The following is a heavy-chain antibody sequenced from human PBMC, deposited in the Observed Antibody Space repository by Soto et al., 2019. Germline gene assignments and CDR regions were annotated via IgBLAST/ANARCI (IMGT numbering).Heavy chain of an antibody. CDR2: IAPIFDIS. CDR3: ATGAFGGRQKLVRDAFDF. V-gene: IGHV1-69*02. CDR1: GGTFDSYT. J-gene: IGHJ3*01. D-gene: IGHD3-16*01. Sequence: QVQLVQSGAEVQKPGYSVRVSCKASGGTFDSYTISWVRQAPGQGLEWVGRIAPIFDISKYAPKFQGRVTITTDKSTSTAYMDMSGLTSEDTAVYYCATGAFGGRQKLVRDAFDFWGQGTMVTVSS.